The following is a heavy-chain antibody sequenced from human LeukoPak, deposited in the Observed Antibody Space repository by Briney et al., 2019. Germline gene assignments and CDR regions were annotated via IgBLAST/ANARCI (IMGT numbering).Heavy chain of an antibody. CDR1: GGSISSSSYY. CDR3: ARDLYYYDSVD. CDR2: IYYSGST. D-gene: IGHD3-22*01. V-gene: IGHV4-39*07. J-gene: IGHJ4*02. Sequence: SETLSLTCIVSGGSISSSSYYWGWIRQPPGKGLEWIGSIYYSGSTYYNPSLKSRVTISVDTSKNQFSLKLSSVTAADTAVYYCARDLYYYDSVDWGQGTLVTVSS.